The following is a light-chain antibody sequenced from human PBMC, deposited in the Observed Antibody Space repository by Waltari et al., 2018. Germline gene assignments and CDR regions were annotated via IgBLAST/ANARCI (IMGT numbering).Light chain of an antibody. CDR2: DAF. Sequence: EIVLTQSPGTLSLSPGERATLSCRASQSVSRAVAWYQQKPGQAPRLLIDDAFSRATGIPDRVSGSGSGTDFSLTISRLEPEDFAVYYCQKYESLPATFGQGTKVE. CDR1: QSVSRAV. CDR3: QKYESLPAT. V-gene: IGKV3-20*01. J-gene: IGKJ1*01.